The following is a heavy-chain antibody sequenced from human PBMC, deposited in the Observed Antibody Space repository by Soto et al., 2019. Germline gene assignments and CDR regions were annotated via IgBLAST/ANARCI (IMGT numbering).Heavy chain of an antibody. D-gene: IGHD2-21*02. CDR1: GFTFGSYW. V-gene: IGHV3-7*01. J-gene: IGHJ4*02. CDR3: ARAGYCGPGCYYYFDY. Sequence: PVGSLRLSCAVSGFTFGSYWMNWVRLIPGKGLEWVAYIKPDGSATYYVDSVKGRFTISRDNAKNSLYLQMNSLRVEDTSVYYCARAGYCGPGCYYYFDYWGQRTLVTVSS. CDR2: IKPDGSAT.